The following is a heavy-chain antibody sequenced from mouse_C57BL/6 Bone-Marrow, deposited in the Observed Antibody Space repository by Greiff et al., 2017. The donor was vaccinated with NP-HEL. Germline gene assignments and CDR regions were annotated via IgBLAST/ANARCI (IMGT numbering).Heavy chain of an antibody. CDR3: ARDLLYYYGSRKRYYFDY. V-gene: IGHV1-50*01. D-gene: IGHD1-1*01. J-gene: IGHJ2*01. CDR1: GYTFTSYW. CDR2: IDPSDSYT. Sequence: QVQLQQPGAELVKPGASVKLSCKASGYTFTSYWMQWVKQRPGQGLEWIGEIDPSDSYTNYNQKFKGKATLTVDTSSSTAYMQLSSLTSEDSAVYYCARDLLYYYGSRKRYYFDYLGQGTTLTVSS.